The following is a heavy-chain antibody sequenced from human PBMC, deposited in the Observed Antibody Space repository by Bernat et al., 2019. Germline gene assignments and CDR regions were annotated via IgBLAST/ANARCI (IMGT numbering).Heavy chain of an antibody. CDR3: AKDPDKMPADHGTTFDY. Sequence: EVQLSESGGGLSEPGGSLRLACKISGFIFKNYAMSWVRQAPGKGLEWVSSISGSGETTYSEDYVKGRFTVSRDNSNSTLYLQTDSMRAEDTAIYYCAKDPDKMPADHGTTFDYWGQGTLVTVSS. D-gene: IGHD1-14*01. J-gene: IGHJ4*02. V-gene: IGHV3-23*01. CDR1: GFIFKNYA. CDR2: ISGSGETT.